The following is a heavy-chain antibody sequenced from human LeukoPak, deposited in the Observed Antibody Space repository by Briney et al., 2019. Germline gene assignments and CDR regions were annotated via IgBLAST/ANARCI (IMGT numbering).Heavy chain of an antibody. V-gene: IGHV4-4*02. Sequence: SETLSLTCAVSGGSISSSSWWSWVRQPPGKGLEWIGEIYHSGSTNYNPSLKSRVTISVDKSKNQFSLKLSSVTAADTAVYYCASNGYYYDSSGFDPWGQGTLVAVSS. CDR2: IYHSGST. D-gene: IGHD3-22*01. J-gene: IGHJ5*02. CDR3: ASNGYYYDSSGFDP. CDR1: GGSISSSSW.